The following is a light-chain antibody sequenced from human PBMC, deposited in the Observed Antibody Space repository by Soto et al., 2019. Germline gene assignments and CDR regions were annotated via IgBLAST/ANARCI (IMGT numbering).Light chain of an antibody. Sequence: EIVLTQSPGTLSLSPGERATLSCRASQSGSSSYLAWYQQKPGQAPRLLIFGASSRATGIPDRFSGSGSGTDFTLTISRLEPEDFAVYYCQQYGSSPVTFGQGTKVEIK. J-gene: IGKJ1*01. CDR3: QQYGSSPVT. CDR2: GAS. V-gene: IGKV3-20*01. CDR1: QSGSSSY.